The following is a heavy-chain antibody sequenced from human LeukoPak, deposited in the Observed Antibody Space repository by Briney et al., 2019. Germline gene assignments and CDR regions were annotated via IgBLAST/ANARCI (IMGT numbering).Heavy chain of an antibody. CDR1: GFTFSSYW. CDR3: AAKGNGYTGTYVFAH. D-gene: IGHD5-12*01. Sequence: GGSLRLSCAASGFTFSSYWMSWVRQAPGKGLEWVSAISGSGGSTYYADSVKGRFTISRDNSKNTLYLQMNSLRAEDTAVYYCAAKGNGYTGTYVFAHWGRGTLVTVSS. V-gene: IGHV3-23*01. J-gene: IGHJ4*02. CDR2: ISGSGGST.